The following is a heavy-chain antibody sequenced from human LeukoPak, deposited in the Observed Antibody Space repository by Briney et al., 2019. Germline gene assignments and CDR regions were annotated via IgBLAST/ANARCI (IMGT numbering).Heavy chain of an antibody. CDR2: IYHSGST. D-gene: IGHD6-13*01. J-gene: IGHJ4*02. Sequence: TSGTLSLTCAVSGGSISSSNWWSWVRQPPGKGLEWIGEIYHSGSTNYNPSLKSRVTISVDKSKNQFSLKLSSVTAADTAVYYCAKDPGNPGAAAGTGDYWGQGTLVTVSS. CDR3: AKDPGNPGAAAGTGDY. V-gene: IGHV4-4*02. CDR1: GGSISSSNW.